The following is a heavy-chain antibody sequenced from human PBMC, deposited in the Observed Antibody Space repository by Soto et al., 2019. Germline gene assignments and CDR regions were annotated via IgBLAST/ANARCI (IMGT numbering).Heavy chain of an antibody. CDR3: ARVFSSGSGWMYYFDF. V-gene: IGHV4-4*02. J-gene: IGHJ4*02. CDR1: SDSIAGENW. CDR2: IFHTGGT. Sequence: QVQLQESGPGLVKPSETLSLTCTVSSDSIAGENWWSWVRQPPGMGLEWIGEIFHTGGTNYNPSLKRRVSMEVDKSKNQFSLKLIYATVAETAVYYCARVFSSGSGWMYYFDFWGPGTLVSVSS. D-gene: IGHD6-25*01.